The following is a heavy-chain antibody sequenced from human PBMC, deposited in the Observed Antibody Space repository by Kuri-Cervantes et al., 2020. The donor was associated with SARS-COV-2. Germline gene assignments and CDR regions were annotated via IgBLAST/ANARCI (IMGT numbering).Heavy chain of an antibody. CDR1: GGSISSSSYY. V-gene: IGHV4-39*07. CDR3: ARDLSIAPVLDY. J-gene: IGHJ4*02. CDR2: IYYSGST. Sequence: SETLSLTCTVSGGSISSSSYYWGWIRQPPGKGLEWIGSIYYSGSTYYNPSLKSRVTISVDTSKNQFSLKLSSVTAEDTAVYYCARDLSIAPVLDYWGQGTLVTVSS. D-gene: IGHD6-6*01.